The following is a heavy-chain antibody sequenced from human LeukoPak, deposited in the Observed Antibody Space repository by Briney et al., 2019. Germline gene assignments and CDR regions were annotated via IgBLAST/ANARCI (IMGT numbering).Heavy chain of an antibody. CDR1: GFTFSSYS. V-gene: IGHV3-21*01. D-gene: IGHD5-12*01. J-gene: IGHJ6*02. CDR3: ACLERPLPWLGMDV. Sequence: GGSLRLSCAASGFTFSSYSMNWVRQAPGKGLEWVSSISSSSSYIYYADSVKGRFTISRDNAKNSLYLQMNSLRAEDTAVYYCACLERPLPWLGMDVWGQGTTVTVSS. CDR2: ISSSSSYI.